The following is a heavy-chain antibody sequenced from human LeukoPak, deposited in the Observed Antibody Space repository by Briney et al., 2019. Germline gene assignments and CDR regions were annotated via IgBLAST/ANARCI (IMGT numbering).Heavy chain of an antibody. V-gene: IGHV1-2*02. J-gene: IGHJ4*02. D-gene: IGHD2-2*01. CDR2: INPNSGGT. CDR3: ARDGACSSASCQNFDY. Sequence: ASVKVSCKASGYTLTGYYMHWVRQAPGHGLEWMGWINPNSGGTIYAQKFQGRVTMTRDTSISTAYLELSRLTSDDTAVYYCARDGACSSASCQNFDYWGQGTLVTVSS. CDR1: GYTLTGYY.